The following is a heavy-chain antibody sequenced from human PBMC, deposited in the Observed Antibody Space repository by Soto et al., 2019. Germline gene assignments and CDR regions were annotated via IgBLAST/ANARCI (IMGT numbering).Heavy chain of an antibody. V-gene: IGHV3-23*01. Sequence: EVQLLESGGGLVQPGGSLRLSCAASGFTFSSYAMNWVRQAPGKGLEWVSSISGTSGRTYYADSVEGRFTISRDNSKNTLYLQIDSLRAEDTAVYYCAKDEGSGWYYFDYWGQGNLVSVSS. CDR2: ISGTSGRT. D-gene: IGHD6-19*01. CDR3: AKDEGSGWYYFDY. J-gene: IGHJ4*02. CDR1: GFTFSSYA.